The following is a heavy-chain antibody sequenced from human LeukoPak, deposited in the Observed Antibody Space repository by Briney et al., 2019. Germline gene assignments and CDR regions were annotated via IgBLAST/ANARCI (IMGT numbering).Heavy chain of an antibody. V-gene: IGHV3-48*03. CDR3: ARRGIQLWPHDDY. Sequence: GGSLRLSCTVSGFTFSGYEMNWVRQAPGKGLEWVSYISSSGSTIFYADSVKGRFTISRDNAKNSLYLQMNSPRAEDTAVYYCARRGIQLWPHDDYWGQGTLVTVSS. CDR2: ISSSGSTI. D-gene: IGHD5-18*01. CDR1: GFTFSGYE. J-gene: IGHJ4*02.